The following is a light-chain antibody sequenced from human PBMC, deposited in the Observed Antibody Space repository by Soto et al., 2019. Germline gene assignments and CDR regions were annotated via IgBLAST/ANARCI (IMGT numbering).Light chain of an antibody. J-gene: IGKJ3*01. CDR2: AAS. CDR3: HLRYSTPLT. V-gene: IGKV1-39*01. Sequence: DIQMTQSPSSLSASVGDRVTITCRASQSISSYLNWYQQKPGKAPKLLIYAASSLQSGVPARFSGSGSGTDVPPTSSSPQSEVFAPSSFHLRYSTPLTFGPGTKVDMK. CDR1: QSISSY.